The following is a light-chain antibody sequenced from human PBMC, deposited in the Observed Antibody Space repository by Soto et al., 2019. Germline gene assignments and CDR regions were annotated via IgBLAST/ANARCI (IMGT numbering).Light chain of an antibody. Sequence: QSALTQPRSVSGSLGQSVTISCTGTSSDVGGYDFVSWYQQHPGKAPKVMIYDVNKWPSGVPDRFSGSKPGNTASLTISGLQAEDEADYYCSSYAGRYSVVFGGGTKLTVL. CDR2: DVN. CDR3: SSYAGRYSVV. J-gene: IGLJ2*01. V-gene: IGLV2-11*01. CDR1: SSDVGGYDF.